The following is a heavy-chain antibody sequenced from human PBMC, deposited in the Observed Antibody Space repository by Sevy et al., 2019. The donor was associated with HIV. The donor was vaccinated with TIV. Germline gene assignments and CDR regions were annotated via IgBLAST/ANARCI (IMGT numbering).Heavy chain of an antibody. CDR2: IIPILDIA. V-gene: IGHV1-69*10. CDR3: ARANSSSWYYDY. J-gene: IGHJ4*02. D-gene: IGHD6-13*01. CDR1: GGTFSSYA. Sequence: ASVKVSCKASGGTFSSYAISWVRQAPGQGLEWMGGIIPILDIANYAQKFQGRVTITADKSTSTAYMELSSLRSEDTAVYYCARANSSSWYYDYWGQGTLVTVSS.